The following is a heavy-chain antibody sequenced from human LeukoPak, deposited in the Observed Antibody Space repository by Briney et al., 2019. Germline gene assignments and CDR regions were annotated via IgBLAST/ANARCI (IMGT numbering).Heavy chain of an antibody. CDR1: GGSFSGYY. CDR2: INHSGST. Sequence: SETLPLTCAVYGGSFSGYYWNWIRQPPGKGLEWIGEINHSGSTNYNPSLKSRVTISVDTSKNQFSLKLSSVTAADTSVYYCARLRYYGSGSYPMTGNWFAPWGQGTLVTVSS. J-gene: IGHJ5*02. D-gene: IGHD3-10*01. CDR3: ARLRYYGSGSYPMTGNWFAP. V-gene: IGHV4-34*01.